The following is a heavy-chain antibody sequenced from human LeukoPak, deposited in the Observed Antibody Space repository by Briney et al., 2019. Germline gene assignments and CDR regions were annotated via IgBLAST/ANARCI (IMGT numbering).Heavy chain of an antibody. CDR1: GFTFSNYN. V-gene: IGHV3-21*01. J-gene: IGHJ6*03. D-gene: IGHD1-26*01. Sequence: GGSLRLSCAASGFTFSNYNMNWVRQAPGKGLEWVSSITSTSSYIYYADSVKGRFAISRDNAENSLYLQMNSLRAEDTAVYYCARDPYSGSYGDYYYYYMDVWGKGTTVTISS. CDR3: ARDPYSGSYGDYYYYYMDV. CDR2: ITSTSSYI.